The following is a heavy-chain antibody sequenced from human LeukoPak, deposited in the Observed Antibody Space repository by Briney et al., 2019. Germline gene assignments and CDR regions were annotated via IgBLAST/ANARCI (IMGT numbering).Heavy chain of an antibody. V-gene: IGHV3-74*01. J-gene: IGHJ6*02. CDR1: GFTFSRYW. D-gene: IGHD2/OR15-2a*01. CDR3: ASYLTSIPSGMDV. CDR2: ISTDGSST. Sequence: GGSLRLSCAASGFTFSRYWMHWLRQAPGKGLVWFSRISTDGSSTSYADSVKGRFTISRDNGKNTLYLQMNSLRAEDTAVYYCASYLTSIPSGMDVWGQGTTVTVSS.